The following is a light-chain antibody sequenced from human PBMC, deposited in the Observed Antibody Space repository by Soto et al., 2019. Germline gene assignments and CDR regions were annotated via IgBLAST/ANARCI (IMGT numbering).Light chain of an antibody. J-gene: IGKJ2*01. CDR1: QGISSY. V-gene: IGKV1-9*01. CDR2: AAS. Sequence: IQLTQSPSSLSASVGDRVTITCRASQGISSYLAWYPQKPGKAPKLLIYAASTLQSGVPSRFSGSGSGTDFTLTISSLQPEDFATYYCQQLNSYPPYTFGQGTKLEIK. CDR3: QQLNSYPPYT.